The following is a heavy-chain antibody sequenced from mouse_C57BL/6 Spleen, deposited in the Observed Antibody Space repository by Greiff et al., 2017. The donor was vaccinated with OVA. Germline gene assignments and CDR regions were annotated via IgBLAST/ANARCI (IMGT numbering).Heavy chain of an antibody. CDR3: ARRLYYGSSYWYFDV. J-gene: IGHJ1*03. CDR1: GYTFTDYY. D-gene: IGHD1-1*01. CDR2: INPNNGGT. Sequence: VQLQQSGPELVKPGASVKISCKASGYTFTDYYMNWVKQSHGKSLEWIGDINPNNGGTSYNQKFKGKATLTVDKSSSTAYMELRSLTSEDSAVYYCARRLYYGSSYWYFDVWGTGTTVTVSS. V-gene: IGHV1-26*01.